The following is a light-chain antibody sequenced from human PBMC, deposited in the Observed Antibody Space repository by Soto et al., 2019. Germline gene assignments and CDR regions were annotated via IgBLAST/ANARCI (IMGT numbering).Light chain of an antibody. Sequence: EIVLTQSPGTLSVSPGEGATLSCRASQSISSNSLVWYQQKPGQAPRRLIYGASIRATGIPDRFSGSGSGTDFTLTISRLEPEDFGVYYCQHYGSSPPMYTFGQGTKLEIK. CDR1: QSISSNS. V-gene: IGKV3-20*01. CDR3: QHYGSSPPMYT. CDR2: GAS. J-gene: IGKJ2*01.